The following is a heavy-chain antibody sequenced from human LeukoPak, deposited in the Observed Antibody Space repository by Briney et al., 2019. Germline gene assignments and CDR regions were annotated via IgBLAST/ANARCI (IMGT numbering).Heavy chain of an antibody. J-gene: IGHJ4*02. CDR3: AKSGRGGGSWYFDY. CDR1: GFTFSSYA. D-gene: IGHD6-13*01. Sequence: PGGSLRLSCAASGFTFSSYAMSWVRQAPGKGLEWVSAISGSGGSTYYADSVKGRFTISRDNSKNTLHLQMNSLRAEDTAIYYCAKSGRGGGSWYFDYWGQGTLVTVSS. CDR2: ISGSGGST. V-gene: IGHV3-23*01.